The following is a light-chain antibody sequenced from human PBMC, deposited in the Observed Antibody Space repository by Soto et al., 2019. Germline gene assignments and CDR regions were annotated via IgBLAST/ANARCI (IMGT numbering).Light chain of an antibody. CDR3: QQRDKWPRT. CDR2: GAS. CDR1: QSVGSY. V-gene: IGKV3-11*01. J-gene: IGKJ2*01. Sequence: EIVLTQSPATLSLSPGERATLSCRASQSVGSYLAWYQHKPGQAPRLLIYGASNRATDIPGRFSGRGSGTAFTLTISSLESGDSAVYYCQQRDKWPRTFGQGTKLEIK.